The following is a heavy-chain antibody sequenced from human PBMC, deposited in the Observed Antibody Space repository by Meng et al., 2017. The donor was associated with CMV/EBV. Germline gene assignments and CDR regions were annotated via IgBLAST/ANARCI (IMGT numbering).Heavy chain of an antibody. CDR2: INHSGST. J-gene: IGHJ6*02. D-gene: IGHD2-2*01. CDR3: ARGRYCSSTSCTYYYYGMDV. Sequence: SQTLSLTCAVYGGSFSGYYWGWIRQPPGKGLEWIGEINHSGSTNYNPSLKSRVTISVDTSKNQFSLKLSSVTAADTAVYYCARGRYCSSTSCTYYYYGMDVWGQGTTVTVSS. V-gene: IGHV4-34*01. CDR1: GGSFSGYY.